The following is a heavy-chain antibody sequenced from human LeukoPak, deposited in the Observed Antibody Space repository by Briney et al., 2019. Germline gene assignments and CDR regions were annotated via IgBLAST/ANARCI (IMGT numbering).Heavy chain of an antibody. CDR3: ARDVPSVAKDSSGYDTYYYYYYMDV. V-gene: IGHV1-46*01. J-gene: IGHJ6*03. CDR2: INPSGGST. Sequence: ASVKVSCKASGYTFTSYYMHWVRQAPGQGLEWMGIINPSGGSTSYAQKFQGRVTMTRDTSTSTVYMELSSLRSEDTAVYYCARDVPSVAKDSSGYDTYYYYYYMDVWGKGTTVTISS. CDR1: GYTFTSYY. D-gene: IGHD3-22*01.